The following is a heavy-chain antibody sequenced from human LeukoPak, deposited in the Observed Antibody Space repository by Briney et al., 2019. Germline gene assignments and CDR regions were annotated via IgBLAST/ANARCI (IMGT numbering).Heavy chain of an antibody. V-gene: IGHV4-30-4*01. CDR2: IDYSGST. Sequence: PSQTLSLTCTVSGDSISSGDYYWSWIRQPPGKGLEWTGYIDYSGSTYYNPSLKSRVTISVDTSKNQFSLKLSSVTAADTAVYYCARTHADLTIFGVVIPHFDYWGQGTLVTVSS. D-gene: IGHD3-3*01. CDR3: ARTHADLTIFGVVIPHFDY. CDR1: GDSISSGDYY. J-gene: IGHJ4*02.